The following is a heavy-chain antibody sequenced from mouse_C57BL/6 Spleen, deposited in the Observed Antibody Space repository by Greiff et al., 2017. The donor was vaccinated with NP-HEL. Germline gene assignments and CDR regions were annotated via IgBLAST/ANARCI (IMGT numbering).Heavy chain of an antibody. CDR1: GYTFTSYG. CDR3: ARRDTTVDFDY. CDR2: IYPRSGNT. J-gene: IGHJ2*01. V-gene: IGHV1-81*01. D-gene: IGHD1-1*01. Sequence: VQLQQSGAELARPGASVKLSCKASGYTFTSYGISWVKQRTGQGLEWIGEIYPRSGNTYYNEKFKGKATLTVDTSSSTAYMQLSSLTSEDSAVYYCARRDTTVDFDYWGQGTTLTVSS.